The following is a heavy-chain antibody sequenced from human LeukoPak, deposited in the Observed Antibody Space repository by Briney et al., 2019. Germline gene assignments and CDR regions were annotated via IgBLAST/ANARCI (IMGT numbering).Heavy chain of an antibody. J-gene: IGHJ5*02. CDR3: ARDSRSSWYYL. D-gene: IGHD6-13*01. CDR1: GDSISSSTFF. V-gene: IGHV4-39*07. CDR2: ISYSGNT. Sequence: SETLSLTCTASGDSISSSTFFWGWIRQPPGSGLEWIGTISYSGNTYYNPSLKSRVTISVDTSKNQIFLKLTSVTAADTAVYYCARDSRSSWYYLWGQGALVTVSS.